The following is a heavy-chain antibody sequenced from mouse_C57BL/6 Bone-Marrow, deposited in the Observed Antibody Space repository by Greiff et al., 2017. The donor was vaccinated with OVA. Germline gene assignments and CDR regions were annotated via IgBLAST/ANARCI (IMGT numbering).Heavy chain of an antibody. D-gene: IGHD1-1*01. CDR3: ARAGVTTGVAEDWFAY. J-gene: IGHJ3*01. V-gene: IGHV1-78*01. CDR1: GYTFTDHT. Sequence: QVQLQQSDAELVKPGASVKISCKVSGYTFTDHTIHWMKQRPEQGLEWIGYIYPRDGSTKYNEKFKGKATLTADKSSSKAYMQLNSLASEDSAVYFCARAGVTTGVAEDWFAYWGQGTLVTVSA. CDR2: IYPRDGST.